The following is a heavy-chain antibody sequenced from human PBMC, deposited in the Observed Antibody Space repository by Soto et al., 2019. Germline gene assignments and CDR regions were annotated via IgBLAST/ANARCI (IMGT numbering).Heavy chain of an antibody. CDR2: ISTFNGNT. CDR1: ASTFTGYT. Sequence: QVHLVQSGTEVKEPGASVKVSCKASASTFTGYTINWVRQAPGQGLEWMGWISTFNGNTKYAGNFEGRVTMTTNTSTPTAYMELTSLTLDDSAVYFCASGTVTSGRWFGPWCKGTLVSVSS. J-gene: IGHJ5*02. D-gene: IGHD4-17*01. V-gene: IGHV1-18*04. CDR3: ASGTVTSGRWFGP.